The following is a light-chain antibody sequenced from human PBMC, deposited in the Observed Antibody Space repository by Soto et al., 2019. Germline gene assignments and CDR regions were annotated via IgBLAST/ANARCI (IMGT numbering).Light chain of an antibody. CDR3: QQRYSAPLT. Sequence: DIQMTQSPASLSASVGDRVTITCRASQSISGYLNWFQQKPGKAPNLLIYGVSSLQSGVPSRFSGSGSGTDFTLTISSLQPEDFATYYCQQRYSAPLTFGGGTNVEIK. V-gene: IGKV1-39*01. CDR1: QSISGY. CDR2: GVS. J-gene: IGKJ4*01.